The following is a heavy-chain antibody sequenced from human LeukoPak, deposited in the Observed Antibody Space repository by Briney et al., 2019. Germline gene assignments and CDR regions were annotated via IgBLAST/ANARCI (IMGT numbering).Heavy chain of an antibody. Sequence: ASVKVSCKASGYTFTSYYMHWVRQAPGQGLEGMGIINPSGGSTSYAQKFQGRVTMTRDMSTSTVYMELRSLRSDDTAVYYCASYYYDSSGYPKEGAFDIWGQGTMVTVSS. V-gene: IGHV1-46*01. CDR2: INPSGGST. J-gene: IGHJ3*02. D-gene: IGHD3-22*01. CDR1: GYTFTSYY. CDR3: ASYYYDSSGYPKEGAFDI.